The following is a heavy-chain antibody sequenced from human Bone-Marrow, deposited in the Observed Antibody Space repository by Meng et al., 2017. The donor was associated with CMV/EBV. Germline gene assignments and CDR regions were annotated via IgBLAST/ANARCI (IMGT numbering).Heavy chain of an antibody. CDR1: GFTFSSYS. D-gene: IGHD6-13*01. CDR2: ISSSSSYI. Sequence: GESLKISCAASGFTFSSYSMNWVRQAPGKGLEWVSSISSSSSYIYYADSVKGRFTISRDNAKNSLYLQMNSLRAEDTAVYYCAVREWDSGSWYGCYYGMDVWGQGTMVTVYS. CDR3: AVREWDSGSWYGCYYGMDV. V-gene: IGHV3-21*01. J-gene: IGHJ6*01.